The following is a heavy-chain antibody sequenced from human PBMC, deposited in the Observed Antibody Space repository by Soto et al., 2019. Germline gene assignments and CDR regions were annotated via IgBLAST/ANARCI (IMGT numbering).Heavy chain of an antibody. J-gene: IGHJ5*02. CDR3: ARDSGVHDYYGSGPRWFDP. CDR1: GGSISSGDYY. D-gene: IGHD3-10*01. CDR2: IYYSGST. Sequence: SETLSLTCTVSGGSISSGDYYWSWIRQPPGKGLEWIGYIYYSGSTYYNPSLKSRVTISVDTSKNQFSLKLSSVTAADTAVYYCARDSGVHDYYGSGPRWFDPWGQGTLVTVSS. V-gene: IGHV4-30-4*01.